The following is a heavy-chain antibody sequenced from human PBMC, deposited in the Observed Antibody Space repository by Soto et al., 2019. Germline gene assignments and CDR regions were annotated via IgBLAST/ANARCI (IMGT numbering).Heavy chain of an antibody. J-gene: IGHJ6*03. CDR3: NRGSTVGYYYYYYMEV. CDR2: ISGSGDTT. CDR1: GFTFSGYA. Sequence: GGSLRLSCAASGFTFSGYAMSWVRQAPGKGLEWVSVISGSGDTTYYADSVKGRFTISRDNSKNTLYLQINSLRVEDTAVYYCNRGSTVGYYYYYYMEVWGKGTTVTVSS. V-gene: IGHV3-23*01. D-gene: IGHD2-15*01.